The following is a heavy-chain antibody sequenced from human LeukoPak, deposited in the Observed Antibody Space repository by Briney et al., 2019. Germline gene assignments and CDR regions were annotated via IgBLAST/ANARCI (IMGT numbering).Heavy chain of an antibody. CDR1: GFSFSGSW. J-gene: IGHJ4*02. Sequence: PGGSLRLSCTASGFSFSGSWMSWVRQAPGKGLEWVATIKPDGVEKFHVDSVRGRFTVSRDNARNSPYLQMNSLRAEDTAVYYCARGSAWGGDYWGQGTLVTVSS. V-gene: IGHV3-7*04. CDR2: IKPDGVEK. CDR3: ARGSAWGGDY. D-gene: IGHD6-19*01.